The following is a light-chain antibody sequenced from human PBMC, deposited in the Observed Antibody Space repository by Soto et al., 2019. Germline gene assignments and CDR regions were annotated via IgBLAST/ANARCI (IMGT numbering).Light chain of an antibody. CDR1: SSNIGAGYD. Sequence: QSVLTQPPSVSGAPGQRVTISCTGSSSNIGAGYDVHWYQQIPGKAPKLLLYGNRNRPSGVPDRFSGSKSGTSASLAITGLQAEDEADYYCQSYDSSLSAFYVFGTGTKLTVL. V-gene: IGLV1-40*01. CDR2: GNR. CDR3: QSYDSSLSAFYV. J-gene: IGLJ1*01.